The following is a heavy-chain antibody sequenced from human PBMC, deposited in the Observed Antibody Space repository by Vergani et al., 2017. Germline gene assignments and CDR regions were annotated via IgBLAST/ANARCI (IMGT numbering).Heavy chain of an antibody. CDR3: AKTPPWSSGWYFDY. CDR1: GFTFSSYA. CDR2: ISGSGGST. V-gene: IGHV3-23*01. J-gene: IGHJ4*02. Sequence: EVQLLESGGCLVQPGGSLRLSCAASGFTFSSYAMSWVRQAPVKGLELVSAISGSGGSTYYADSVKGRFNISREDSKTTLYLQMNSLIAEDTAVYYCAKTPPWSSGWYFDYWGQGTLVTVSS. D-gene: IGHD6-19*01.